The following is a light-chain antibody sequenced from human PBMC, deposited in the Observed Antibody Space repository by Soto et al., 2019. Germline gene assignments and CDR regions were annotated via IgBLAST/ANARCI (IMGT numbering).Light chain of an antibody. CDR2: GNS. J-gene: IGLJ3*02. CDR1: SANIGAGYD. V-gene: IGLV1-40*01. Sequence: QSVLTQPPSVSGAPGQRVTISCTGSSANIGAGYDVHWYPQMPGTAPNHLIYGNSNRPSGVPDRFSGSKSGNSASLAITGLQAEDEADYYCQAYDSSRSGRVFGGGTKLTVL. CDR3: QAYDSSRSGRV.